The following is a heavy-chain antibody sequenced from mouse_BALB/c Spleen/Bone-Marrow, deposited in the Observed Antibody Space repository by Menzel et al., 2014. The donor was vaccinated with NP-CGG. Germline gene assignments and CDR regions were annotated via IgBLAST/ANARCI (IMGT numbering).Heavy chain of an antibody. CDR3: ARIWAYYAMDY. Sequence: VQLQQSGGGLVQPGGSLKLSCAASGFTFSSYSMSWVRQTPDKRLELVATINSNGGSTHYPDSVKGRFTISRDNAKNTLYLQMSSLKSEDTATYYCARIWAYYAMDYWGQGTSVTVSS. CDR1: GFTFSSYS. J-gene: IGHJ4*01. CDR2: INSNGGST. D-gene: IGHD4-1*01. V-gene: IGHV5-6-3*01.